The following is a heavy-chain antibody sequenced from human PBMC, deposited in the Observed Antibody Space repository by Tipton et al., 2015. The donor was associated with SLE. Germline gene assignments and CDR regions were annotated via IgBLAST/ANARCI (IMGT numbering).Heavy chain of an antibody. CDR2: IYTTGST. CDR3: ARDDEPRRAFDI. J-gene: IGHJ3*02. CDR1: GGPITGYY. Sequence: TLSLTCSVSGGPITGYYWSWIRQSQGKQLEWIGYIYTTGSTSYNPSLKSRVTIFVDTSRNQFSLKLSSVTAADTAVYYCARDDEPRRAFDIWGQGTMITVSS. V-gene: IGHV4-4*08.